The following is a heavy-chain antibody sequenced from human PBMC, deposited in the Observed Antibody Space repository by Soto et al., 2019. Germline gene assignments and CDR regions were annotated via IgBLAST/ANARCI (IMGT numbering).Heavy chain of an antibody. J-gene: IGHJ1*01. V-gene: IGHV3-48*01. CDR1: GFKISSSS. CDR2: ISDSGSNT. Sequence: PGGSLRLSCAAFGFKISSSSMNWVRQAPGRGLEWVAYISDSGSNTLYADSVKGRFTVSRDTAKNSLYLQMNSLRAEDTAVYYCARDPSDLWEPDQYFQHWGQGTLVTVSS. CDR3: ARDPSDLWEPDQYFQH. D-gene: IGHD1-26*01.